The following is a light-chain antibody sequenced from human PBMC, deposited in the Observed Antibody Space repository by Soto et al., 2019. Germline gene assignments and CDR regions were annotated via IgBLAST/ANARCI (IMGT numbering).Light chain of an antibody. V-gene: IGKV3-15*01. CDR1: QSVSRK. CDR2: GAS. CDR3: QQYNNWPRLT. Sequence: EIVMTQSPATLSVSPGERATLSCRASQSVSRKLAWYQQTPGQAPRLLIYGASTRATGIPARFSGSGSGTEFTLTISSLQSEDFAVYYCQQYNNWPRLTFGGGTKVDI. J-gene: IGKJ4*01.